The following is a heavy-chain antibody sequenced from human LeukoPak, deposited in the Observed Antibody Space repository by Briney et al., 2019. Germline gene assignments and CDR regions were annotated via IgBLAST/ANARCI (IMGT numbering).Heavy chain of an antibody. Sequence: PGRSLRLSCAASRFTFSSYVMHWVRQAPGKGLEWVALISHDGGNKYYADSVKGRFTISRDNSKNTLYLQMNSLRTEDTAVYYCAKDRRYCSSSSCHQSDFDYWGQGTLVTVSS. J-gene: IGHJ4*02. CDR2: ISHDGGNK. V-gene: IGHV3-30*18. CDR3: AKDRRYCSSSSCHQSDFDY. D-gene: IGHD2-2*01. CDR1: RFTFSSYV.